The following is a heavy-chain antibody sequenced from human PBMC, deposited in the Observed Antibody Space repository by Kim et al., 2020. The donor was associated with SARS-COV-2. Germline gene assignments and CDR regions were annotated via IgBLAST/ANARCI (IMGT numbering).Heavy chain of an antibody. CDR2: IIPIFGTA. V-gene: IGHV1-69*13. Sequence: SVKVSCKAYGGTFSSYAISWVRQAPGQGLEWMGGIIPIFGTANYAQKFQGRVTITADESTSTAYMELSSLRSEDTAVYYCAPLGITMVRGVTHSDYWGQGTLVTVSS. CDR1: GGTFSSYA. J-gene: IGHJ4*02. D-gene: IGHD3-10*01. CDR3: APLGITMVRGVTHSDY.